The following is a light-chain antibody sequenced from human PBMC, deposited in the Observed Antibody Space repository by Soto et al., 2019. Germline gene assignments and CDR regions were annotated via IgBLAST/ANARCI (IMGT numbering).Light chain of an antibody. J-gene: IGKJ2*01. V-gene: IGKV3-20*01. CDR1: QSVTSSN. CDR2: GAS. CDR3: QQYDNSPYT. Sequence: VLTQSPGTLSLSPGERATLSCRASQSVTSSNLAWYQKKPGQAPRVLIYGASTRATGIPDRFSGSGSGTDFTLTISRLEPEECAVYYCQQYDNSPYTFGQGTNLEIK.